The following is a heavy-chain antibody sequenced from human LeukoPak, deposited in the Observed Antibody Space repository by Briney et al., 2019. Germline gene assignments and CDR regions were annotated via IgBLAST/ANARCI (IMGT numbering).Heavy chain of an antibody. CDR2: IYYSGTT. J-gene: IGHJ5*02. Sequence: SETLSLTCTVSGGSISSYYWSWIRQPPGKGLEWIGYIYYSGTTDYNPSLKSRVTMSEDTSKNQFSLKLSSVTAADTAVYYCARGNSWDGYPINWFDPWGQGTLVSVSS. CDR1: GGSISSYY. CDR3: ARGNSWDGYPINWFDP. D-gene: IGHD3-22*01. V-gene: IGHV4-59*01.